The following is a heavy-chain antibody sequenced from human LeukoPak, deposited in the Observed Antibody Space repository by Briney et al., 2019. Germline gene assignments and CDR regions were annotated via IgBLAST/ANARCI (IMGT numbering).Heavy chain of an antibody. Sequence: PGGSLRLSCAASGFALSNYEMEWVRQAPGKGLEWVSYSSSSGSTIYYADSVKGRFTISRDNAKNSLYLEMNSLRAEDTAVYYCARVGRMTTAVRPLDYWGQGTRVAVSS. CDR2: SSSSGSTI. J-gene: IGHJ4*02. V-gene: IGHV3-48*03. CDR1: GFALSNYE. CDR3: ARVGRMTTAVRPLDY. D-gene: IGHD4-23*01.